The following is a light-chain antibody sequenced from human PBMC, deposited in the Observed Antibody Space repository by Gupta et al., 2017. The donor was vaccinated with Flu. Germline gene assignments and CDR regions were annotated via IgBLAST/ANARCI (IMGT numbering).Light chain of an antibody. CDR1: SSNIGAGYD. V-gene: IGLV1-40*01. Sequence: QSILAQPPSVSAAPGQVVAISCTGSSSNIGAGYDVHSYQQLPATAPKLLIFDNNNRPSGVSDRFSGSQSGTSASLAITTLQAEDEAVYYCQSYDTSLSAWVFGGGTRLTVL. CDR3: QSYDTSLSAWV. CDR2: DNN. J-gene: IGLJ3*02.